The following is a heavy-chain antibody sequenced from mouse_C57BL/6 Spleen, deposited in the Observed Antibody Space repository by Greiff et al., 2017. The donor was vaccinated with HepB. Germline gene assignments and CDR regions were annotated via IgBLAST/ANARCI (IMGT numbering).Heavy chain of an antibody. V-gene: IGHV5-4*01. J-gene: IGHJ2*01. CDR3: AREPVAYYFDY. D-gene: IGHD1-1*01. CDR2: ISDGGSYT. Sequence: EVQVVESGGGLVKPGGSLKLSCAASGFTFSSYAMSWVRQTPEKRLEWVATISDGGSYTYYPDNVKGRFTISRDNAKNNLYLQMSHLKSEDTAMYYCAREPVAYYFDYWGQGTTLTVSS. CDR1: GFTFSSYA.